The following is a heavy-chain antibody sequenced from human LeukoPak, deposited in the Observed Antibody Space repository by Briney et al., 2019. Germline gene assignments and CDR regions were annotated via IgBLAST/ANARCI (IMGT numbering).Heavy chain of an antibody. CDR3: ARAGTHEVDI. V-gene: IGHV3-21*01. Sequence: GGSLRLSCAASGFTFSSYSMNWVRQAPGKGLEWVTSISSSSSYIYYADSVKGRFTISRDNAKNSLYLQMNSLRAEDTAVYYCARAGTHEVDIWGQGTMVTVSS. CDR2: ISSSSSYI. J-gene: IGHJ3*02. CDR1: GFTFSSYS.